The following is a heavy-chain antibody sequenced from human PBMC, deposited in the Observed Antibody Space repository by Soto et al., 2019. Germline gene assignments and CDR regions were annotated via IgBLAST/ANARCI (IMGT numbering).Heavy chain of an antibody. CDR3: ARGPGGPDGPGDY. J-gene: IGHJ4*02. D-gene: IGHD2-15*01. V-gene: IGHV1-3*01. Sequence: VASVKVSCKASGYTFTSYAMHWVRQAPGQRLEWMGWINAGNGNTKYSQKFQGRVTITRDTSASTAYMELSSLRSEDTAVYYCARGPGGPDGPGDYWGQGTLVTSPQ. CDR1: GYTFTSYA. CDR2: INAGNGNT.